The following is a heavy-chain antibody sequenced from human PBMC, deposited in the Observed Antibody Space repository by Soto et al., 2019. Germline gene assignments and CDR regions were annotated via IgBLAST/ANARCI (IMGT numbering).Heavy chain of an antibody. CDR1: GGSISNYY. D-gene: IGHD2-15*01. V-gene: IGHV4-59*01. J-gene: IGHJ4*02. Sequence: QVQLQESGPGLVKPSETLSLTCTVSGGSISNYYWSWIRQPPGKGLEWIGYMYYSGSTNYNPSLKSRVTIALDTSKNQFSLKLSSVPAADTAVYYCARAGAATLSDYWGQGTLVTVSS. CDR3: ARAGAATLSDY. CDR2: MYYSGST.